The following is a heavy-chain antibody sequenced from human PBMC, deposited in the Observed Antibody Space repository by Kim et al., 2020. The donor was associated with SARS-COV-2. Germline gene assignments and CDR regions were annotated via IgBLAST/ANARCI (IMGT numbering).Heavy chain of an antibody. V-gene: IGHV3-48*03. J-gene: IGHJ4*02. D-gene: IGHD6-6*01. CDR3: ARDWQNIAARPNFDY. Sequence: GGSLRLSCAASGFTFSSYEMNWVRQAPGKGLEWVSYISSSGSTIYYADSVKGRFTISRDKAKNSLYLQMNSLRAEDTAVYYCARDWQNIAARPNFDYWGQGXLVTVSS. CDR2: ISSSGSTI. CDR1: GFTFSSYE.